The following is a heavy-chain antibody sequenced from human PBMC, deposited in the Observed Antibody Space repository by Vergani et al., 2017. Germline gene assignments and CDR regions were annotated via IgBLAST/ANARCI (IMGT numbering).Heavy chain of an antibody. V-gene: IGHV3-23*01. Sequence: EVQLLESGGGLVQPGGSLRLSCAASGFTFSSYAMSWVRQAPGKGLVGVSAISGSGGSTYYADSVKGRFSTSRDNSKTTLYLQMNSRRAEGTAVYYCAEERTTAGLSDPWGQGTLATVSP. J-gene: IGHJ5*02. D-gene: IGHD4-11*01. CDR1: GFTFSSYA. CDR3: AEERTTAGLSDP. CDR2: ISGSGGST.